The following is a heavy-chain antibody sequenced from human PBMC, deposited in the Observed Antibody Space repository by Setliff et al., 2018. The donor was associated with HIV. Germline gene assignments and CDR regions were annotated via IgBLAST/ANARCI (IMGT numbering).Heavy chain of an antibody. CDR3: ARGNWGSIGRCDY. CDR2: IYSSGMTSGST. Sequence: ASETVSHKCTVSGAAISTYYWSWIRQTPRNGLGWIGYIYSSGMTSGSTNYSPSLKPRLTISLAASGNQFSLNLTSVTAADTATYYCARGNWGSIGRCDYWGQGFLVTVSS. J-gene: IGHJ4*02. V-gene: IGHV4-59*01. D-gene: IGHD7-27*01. CDR1: GAAISTYY.